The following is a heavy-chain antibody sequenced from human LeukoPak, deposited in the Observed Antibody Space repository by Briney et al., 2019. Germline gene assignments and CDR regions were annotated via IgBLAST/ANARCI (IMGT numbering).Heavy chain of an antibody. CDR1: GGSISNYY. CDR3: ARQDVDLVSTIFDH. Sequence: SETLSLTCSVSGGSISNYYWSWIRQPPGEGLGWIGYIYDTGNTNYNPSLKSRVTMSVDTSKNQFSLKLSSVTAADTAVYYCARQDVDLVSTIFDHWGQGSLVTVSS. V-gene: IGHV4-59*08. D-gene: IGHD5/OR15-5a*01. CDR2: IYDTGNT. J-gene: IGHJ4*02.